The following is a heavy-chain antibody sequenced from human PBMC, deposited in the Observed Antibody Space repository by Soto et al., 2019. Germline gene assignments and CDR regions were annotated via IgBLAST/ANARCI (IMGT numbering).Heavy chain of an antibody. CDR3: ARAPHYYDSSGYSYYYYGMDV. J-gene: IGHJ6*02. D-gene: IGHD3-22*01. CDR1: GDSVSSNSAA. Sequence: SQTLSLTFAISGDSVSSNSAAWNWIRQSPSRGLEWLGRTYYRSKWYNDYAVSVKSRITINPDTSKNQFSLQLNSVTPEDTAVYYCARAPHYYDSSGYSYYYYGMDVWGQGTTVTVSS. V-gene: IGHV6-1*01. CDR2: TYYRSKWYN.